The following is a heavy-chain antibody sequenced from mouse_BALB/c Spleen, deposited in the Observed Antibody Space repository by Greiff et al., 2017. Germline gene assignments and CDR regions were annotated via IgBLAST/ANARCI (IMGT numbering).Heavy chain of an antibody. D-gene: IGHD2-14*01. V-gene: IGHV5-6-3*01. Sequence: EVKVVESGGGLVQPGGSLKLSCAASGFTFSSYGMSWVRQTPDKRLELVATINSNGGSTYYPDSVKGRFTISRDNAKNTLYLQMSSLKSEDTAMYYCARRGAYYRYDDYFDYWGQGTTLTVSS. CDR1: GFTFSSYG. J-gene: IGHJ2*01. CDR2: INSNGGST. CDR3: ARRGAYYRYDDYFDY.